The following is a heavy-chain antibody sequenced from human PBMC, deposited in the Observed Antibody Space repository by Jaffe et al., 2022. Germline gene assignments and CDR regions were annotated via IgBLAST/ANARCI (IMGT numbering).Heavy chain of an antibody. CDR2: ISGSGGST. Sequence: EVQLLESGGGLVQPGGSLRLSCAASGFTFSSYAMSWVRQAPGKGLEWVSAISGSGGSTYYADSVKGRFTISRDNSKNTLYLQMNSLRAEDTAVYYCAKALESYDFWSGWPTVWFDPWGQGTLVTVSS. CDR1: GFTFSSYA. J-gene: IGHJ5*02. CDR3: AKALESYDFWSGWPTVWFDP. D-gene: IGHD3-3*01. V-gene: IGHV3-23*01.